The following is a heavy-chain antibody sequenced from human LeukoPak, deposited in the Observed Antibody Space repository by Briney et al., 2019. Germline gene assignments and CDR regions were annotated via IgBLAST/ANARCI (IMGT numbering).Heavy chain of an antibody. CDR3: AGGRGLGVVSPYFDY. J-gene: IGHJ4*02. CDR2: IYGDGRT. Sequence: PGGSLRLSCVVSGFIVSNNYIIWVRQAPGNGLERVSVIYGDGRTSHSASVRGRFTISRDNSKNIVSLQMNNLRAEDTAVYYCAGGRGLGVVSPYFDYWGQGTLVTVSS. CDR1: GFIVSNNY. D-gene: IGHD3-3*01. V-gene: IGHV3-53*01.